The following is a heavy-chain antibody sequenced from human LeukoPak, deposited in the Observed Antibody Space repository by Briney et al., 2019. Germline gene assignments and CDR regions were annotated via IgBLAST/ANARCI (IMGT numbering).Heavy chain of an antibody. Sequence: GGSLRLPCAASGFTVSSNYMSWVRQAPGKGLEWVSVIYSGGSTYYADSVKGRFTISRDNSKNTLYLQMNSLRAEDTAVYYCARVTMIVGTAIDYWGQGTLVTVSS. CDR3: ARVTMIVGTAIDY. V-gene: IGHV3-66*01. J-gene: IGHJ4*02. D-gene: IGHD3-22*01. CDR1: GFTVSSNY. CDR2: IYSGGST.